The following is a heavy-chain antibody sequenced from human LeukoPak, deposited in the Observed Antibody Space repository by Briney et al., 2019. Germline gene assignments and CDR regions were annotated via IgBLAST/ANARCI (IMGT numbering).Heavy chain of an antibody. CDR2: ISGSGGST. CDR1: GFTFSSYA. CDR3: AKDENNWNYPN. J-gene: IGHJ4*02. Sequence: GGSLRLSCAASGFTFSSYAMSWVRQAPGKGLEWVSAISGSGGSTYYADSVKGRFTISRDNSKNTLYLQMNSLRAEDTAVYCCAKDENNWNYPNWGQGTLVTVSS. V-gene: IGHV3-23*01. D-gene: IGHD1-7*01.